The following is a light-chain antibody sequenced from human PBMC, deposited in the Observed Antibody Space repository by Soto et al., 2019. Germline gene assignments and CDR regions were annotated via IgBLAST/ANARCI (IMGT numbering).Light chain of an antibody. CDR3: HQYNNWPPWT. CDR1: RRISGN. J-gene: IGKJ1*01. CDR2: GAS. Sequence: EVVVTQSPATLSVSPGERATLSCRASRRISGNLAWYQQKPGQAPRLLIYGASTRATGIPARFSGSGSDTEFTLTISNLQSEDFAVYYCHQYNNWPPWTFGQGTKVDIK. V-gene: IGKV3-15*01.